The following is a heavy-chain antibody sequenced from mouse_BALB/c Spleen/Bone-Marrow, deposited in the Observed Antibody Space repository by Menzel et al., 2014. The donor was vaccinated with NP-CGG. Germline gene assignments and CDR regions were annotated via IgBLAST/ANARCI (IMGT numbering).Heavy chain of an antibody. CDR1: GYSITSGYY. Sequence: QLHQSGPGLVKPSQPPPLTCSVTGYSITSGYYWNWIRQFPGNKLEWMGYISYDGSNNYNPSLKNRISITRDTSKNQFFLKLNSVTTEDTATYYCARARYRYLLGCWGRGTLVTVS. J-gene: IGHJ3*01. CDR3: ARARYRYLLGC. V-gene: IGHV3-6*02. CDR2: ISYDGSN. D-gene: IGHD2-14*01.